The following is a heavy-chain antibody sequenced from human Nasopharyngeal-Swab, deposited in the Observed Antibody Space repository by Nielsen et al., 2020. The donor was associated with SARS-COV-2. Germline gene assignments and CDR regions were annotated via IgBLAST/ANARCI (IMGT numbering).Heavy chain of an antibody. CDR2: IKQDGSEK. D-gene: IGHD5-18*01. CDR1: GFTFSSYW. Sequence: GESLKISCAASGFTFSSYWMSWVRQAPGKGLEWVANIKQDGSEKYYVDSVKGRFTISRDNAKNSLYLQMNSLRDEDTAVYYCARAPIYSYGYDYYGMDVWGQGTTVTVSS. J-gene: IGHJ6*02. CDR3: ARAPIYSYGYDYYGMDV. V-gene: IGHV3-7*04.